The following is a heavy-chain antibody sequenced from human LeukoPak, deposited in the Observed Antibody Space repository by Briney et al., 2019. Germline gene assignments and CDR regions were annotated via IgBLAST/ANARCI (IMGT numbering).Heavy chain of an antibody. CDR2: IHPSTGNP. J-gene: IGHJ4*02. Sequence: ASVKVSCKASGYTFTGYYMHWVRQAPGQGLEWMGWIHPSTGNPTYAQDFTGRFVFSLDTSVSTTYLQISSLKAEDTAVYYCARAYQRLGELSLPYYWGQGTLVTVSS. D-gene: IGHD3-16*02. CDR1: GYTFTGYY. V-gene: IGHV7-4-1*02. CDR3: ARAYQRLGELSLPYY.